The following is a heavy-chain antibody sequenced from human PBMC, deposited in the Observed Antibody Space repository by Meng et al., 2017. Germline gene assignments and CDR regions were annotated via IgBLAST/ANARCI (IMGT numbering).Heavy chain of an antibody. Sequence: EVPRVGSGGGLVQPGGSLRLSCAASGFTFSSYDMHWVRQATGKGLEWVSAIGTAGDTYYPGSVKGRFTISRENAKNSLYLQMNSLRAGDTAVYYCARAHGYGVYDYWGQGTLVTVSS. V-gene: IGHV3-13*01. CDR2: IGTAGDT. CDR1: GFTFSSYD. J-gene: IGHJ4*02. CDR3: ARAHGYGVYDY. D-gene: IGHD2-15*01.